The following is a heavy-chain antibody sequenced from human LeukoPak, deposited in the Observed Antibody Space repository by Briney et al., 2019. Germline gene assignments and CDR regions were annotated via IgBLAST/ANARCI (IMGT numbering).Heavy chain of an antibody. J-gene: IGHJ4*02. CDR3: ARSLDVKRGYSGYDLEY. D-gene: IGHD5-12*01. CDR2: IDWDDDK. Sequence: TLSLTCTVSGGSISSYYWSWIRQPPGKALEWLARIDWDDDKYYSTSLKTRLTISKDTSKNQVVLTMTNMDPVDTATYYCARSLDVKRGYSGYDLEYWGQGTLVTVSS. CDR1: GGSISSYYW. V-gene: IGHV2-70*11.